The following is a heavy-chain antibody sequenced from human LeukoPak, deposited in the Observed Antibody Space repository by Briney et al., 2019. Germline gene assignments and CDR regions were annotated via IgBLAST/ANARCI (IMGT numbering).Heavy chain of an antibody. CDR1: GFTFSSYA. J-gene: IGHJ4*02. Sequence: GGSLRLSCAASGFTFSSYAMSWVRQAPGKGLEWVSAISGSGGSTYYADSVKGRFTISRDNSKNTLYLQMYSLRPEDTAVYYCAGSLYTSSSPYFNYWGQGTLVTVSS. V-gene: IGHV3-23*01. CDR3: AGSLYTSSSPYFNY. CDR2: ISGSGGST. D-gene: IGHD6-6*01.